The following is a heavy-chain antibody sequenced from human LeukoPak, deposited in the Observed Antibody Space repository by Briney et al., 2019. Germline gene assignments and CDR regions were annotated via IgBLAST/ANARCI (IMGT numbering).Heavy chain of an antibody. V-gene: IGHV1-8*01. CDR2: INTNSDNT. D-gene: IGHD6-19*01. CDR3: ARSVAGQGY. Sequence: ASVKVSCKASGYTFSSFDMNWVRQAPGQGLEWMGWINTNSDNTVYGQKVQGRLTLTRDTSTSTAYMELSSLTSDDTAVYFCARSVAGQGYWGQGTLVTVSS. J-gene: IGHJ4*02. CDR1: GYTFSSFD.